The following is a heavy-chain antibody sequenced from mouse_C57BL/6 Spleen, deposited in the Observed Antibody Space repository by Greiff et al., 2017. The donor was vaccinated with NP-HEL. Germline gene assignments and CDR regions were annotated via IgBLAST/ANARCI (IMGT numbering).Heavy chain of an antibody. CDR1: GYAFTNYL. V-gene: IGHV1-54*01. CDR2: INPGSGGT. D-gene: IGHD2-4*01. Sequence: QVQLQQSGAELVRPGTSVKVSCKASGYAFTNYLIEWVKQRPGQGLEWIGVINPGSGGTNYNEKFKGKATLTADKSSSTAYMQLSSLTSEDSAVYYCARSTPDYDGGYWYFDVWGTGTTVTVSS. J-gene: IGHJ1*03. CDR3: ARSTPDYDGGYWYFDV.